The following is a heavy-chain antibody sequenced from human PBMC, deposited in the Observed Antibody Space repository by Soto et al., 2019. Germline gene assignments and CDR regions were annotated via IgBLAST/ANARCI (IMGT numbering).Heavy chain of an antibody. CDR2: INAGNGNT. CDR3: ARAVAVAADFDY. V-gene: IGHV1-3*01. D-gene: IGHD6-19*01. Sequence: ASVKVSCKASGYTFTGYAMHWVRQAPGHRLEWMGWINAGNGNTKYSQKFQGGVTITRDTSASTTYMELSSLRSEDTAVYYCARAVAVAADFDYWGQGTLVTVSS. CDR1: GYTFTGYA. J-gene: IGHJ4*02.